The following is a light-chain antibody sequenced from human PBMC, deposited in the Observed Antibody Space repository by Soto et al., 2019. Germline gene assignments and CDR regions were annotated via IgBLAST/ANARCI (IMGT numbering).Light chain of an antibody. J-gene: IGLJ2*01. Sequence: QSVLTQPPSESGTPGQRVTISCSGSRSNIVSNTVNWYQQLPGTAPKFLIYSNNQRPSGVPKRFSGSKSGTSASLAISGLQSEDEADYYCATWDDSLNGHVVFGGGTKVTVL. CDR2: SNN. CDR1: RSNIVSNT. CDR3: ATWDDSLNGHVV. V-gene: IGLV1-44*01.